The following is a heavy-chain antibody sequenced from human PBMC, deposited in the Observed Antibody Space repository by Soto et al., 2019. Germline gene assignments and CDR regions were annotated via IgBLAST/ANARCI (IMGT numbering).Heavy chain of an antibody. CDR1: GGSISSGGYY. CDR2: IYYSGST. V-gene: IGHV4-31*03. Sequence: SETLSLTCTVSGGSISSGGYYWSWIRQHPGKGLEWIGYIYYSGSTYYNPSLKSRVTISVDTSKNQFSLKLSSVTAADTAVYYCARVTGGVAAVINQPIDIWGQGTMVTVSS. CDR3: ARVTGGVAAVINQPIDI. D-gene: IGHD2-15*01. J-gene: IGHJ3*02.